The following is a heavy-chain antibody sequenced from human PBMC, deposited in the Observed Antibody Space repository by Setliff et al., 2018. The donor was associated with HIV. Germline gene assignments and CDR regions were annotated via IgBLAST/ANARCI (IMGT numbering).Heavy chain of an antibody. CDR2: IDHSGST. CDR1: GGSFNDYY. Sequence: SETLSLTCAVYGGSFNDYYWTWIRQPPGKGLEWIGEIDHSGSTKYHASLKSRVTISIDTSKNQISLKLSSVTAADTAVYYCARGLNYYGSGSYLPLGYWGQETLVTVSS. CDR3: ARGLNYYGSGSYLPLGY. V-gene: IGHV4-34*01. J-gene: IGHJ4*02. D-gene: IGHD3-10*01.